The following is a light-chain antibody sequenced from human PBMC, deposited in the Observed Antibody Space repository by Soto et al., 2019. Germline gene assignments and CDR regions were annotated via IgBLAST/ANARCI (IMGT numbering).Light chain of an antibody. V-gene: IGKV3-15*01. CDR3: QQCYNWPPLT. CDR2: GAS. J-gene: IGKJ4*01. Sequence: EIVMTQSPATLSVSPGERATLSCRASRSVSSSVAWYQQKPGQPPRLLIYGASNRATGIPARFSGSGSGTEFTLTISSLEPEDFAVYYCQQCYNWPPLTFGGGTKVEIK. CDR1: RSVSSS.